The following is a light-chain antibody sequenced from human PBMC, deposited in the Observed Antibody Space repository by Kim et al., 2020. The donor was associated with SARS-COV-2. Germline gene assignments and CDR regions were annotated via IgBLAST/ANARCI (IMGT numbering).Light chain of an antibody. CDR2: DAS. CDR1: LSVSSY. V-gene: IGKV3-11*01. J-gene: IGKJ4*01. CDR3: KKHSNWLT. Sequence: SLCPRDSVARTCRESLSVSSYLDWYKPKHGQAPRLLISDASNRATGIRSRFSGSGSGLDITLTIKNLEAEDFAVYYCKKHSNWLTFGGGTKVDIK.